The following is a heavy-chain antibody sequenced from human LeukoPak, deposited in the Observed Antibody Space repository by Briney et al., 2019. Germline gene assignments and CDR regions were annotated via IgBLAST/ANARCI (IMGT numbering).Heavy chain of an antibody. CDR2: FYSSGST. CDR3: ARVTRGGTFDI. J-gene: IGHJ3*02. Sequence: SETLSLTCTVSGGSITSYYWSWIRQPVGKGLEWIGRFYSSGSTNYNPSLKSRVTISLDKSKAQFSLKLTSVTAADSAVYYCARVTRGGTFDIWGQGTMVTVSS. D-gene: IGHD2-2*01. V-gene: IGHV4-4*07. CDR1: GGSITSYY.